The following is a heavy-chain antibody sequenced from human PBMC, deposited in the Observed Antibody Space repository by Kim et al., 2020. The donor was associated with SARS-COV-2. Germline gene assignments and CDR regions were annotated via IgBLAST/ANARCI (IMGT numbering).Heavy chain of an antibody. J-gene: IGHJ5*02. CDR1: GYTFTSYA. CDR2: INTNTGNP. Sequence: ASVKVSCKASGYTFTSYAMNWVRQAPGQGLEWMGWINTNTGNPTYAQGFTGRFVFSLDTSVSTAYLQISSLKAEDTAVYYCARGDYDFWSGYYIPNWFDPWGQGTLVTFSS. V-gene: IGHV7-4-1*02. D-gene: IGHD3-3*01. CDR3: ARGDYDFWSGYYIPNWFDP.